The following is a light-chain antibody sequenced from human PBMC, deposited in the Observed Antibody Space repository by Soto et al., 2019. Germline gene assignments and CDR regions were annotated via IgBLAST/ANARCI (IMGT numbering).Light chain of an antibody. CDR3: PQYDTLPS. CDR2: GAS. Sequence: DIQMTQSPSSLSVSVGDRVTITCQASQDISSYLSWYQQKPGKAPKLLIYGASNLEIGVPSRFSGGGSGTEFTFTIRSLQPEDIGTYYCPQYDTLPSVGGGTQVEIK. CDR1: QDISSY. V-gene: IGKV1-33*01. J-gene: IGKJ4*01.